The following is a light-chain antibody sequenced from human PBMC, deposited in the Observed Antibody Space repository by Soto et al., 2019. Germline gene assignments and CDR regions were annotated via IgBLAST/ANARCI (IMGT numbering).Light chain of an antibody. CDR1: QSISSY. V-gene: IGKV1-39*01. J-gene: IGKJ2*02. Sequence: DIQMTQSPFSLSASVGDRVTITCRASQSISSYLNWYQQKPGKAPNLLIYAASSLQGGVPSRFSGSASGTDFTLTISSLHPEDFATYYCQQSYSTPCTFGQGTKLEIK. CDR2: AAS. CDR3: QQSYSTPCT.